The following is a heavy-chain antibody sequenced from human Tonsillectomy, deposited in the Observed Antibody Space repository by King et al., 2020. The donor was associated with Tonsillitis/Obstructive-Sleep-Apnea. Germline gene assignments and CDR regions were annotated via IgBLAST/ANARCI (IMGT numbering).Heavy chain of an antibody. Sequence: VQLVESGGGLVQPGGSLKLSCAASGFTFSGSAMHWVRQASGKGLEWVGRIRSKANGYATVYAASVKGRFTISRDDSQNTAYLQMNSLKTEDTAVYYCARYLTEGSWVDYWGQGTLVTVSS. J-gene: IGHJ4*02. CDR2: IRSKANGYAT. D-gene: IGHD1-26*01. CDR1: GFTFSGSA. CDR3: ARYLTEGSWVDY. V-gene: IGHV3-73*02.